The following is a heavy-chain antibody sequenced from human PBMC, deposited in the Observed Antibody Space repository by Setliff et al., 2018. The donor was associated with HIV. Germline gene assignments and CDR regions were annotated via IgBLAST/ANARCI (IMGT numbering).Heavy chain of an antibody. Sequence: PSETLSLTCTVSGGSISSSTYYWGWIRQPPGKGLEWIGTIYYSGSTYYNPSLKSRLTISVDTSKNQFSLKLSSVTAADTTVYYCARRDGYSYGFYFDYWGQGKLVTVSS. CDR1: GGSISSSTYY. CDR3: ARRDGYSYGFYFDY. V-gene: IGHV4-39*01. D-gene: IGHD5-18*01. J-gene: IGHJ4*02. CDR2: IYYSGST.